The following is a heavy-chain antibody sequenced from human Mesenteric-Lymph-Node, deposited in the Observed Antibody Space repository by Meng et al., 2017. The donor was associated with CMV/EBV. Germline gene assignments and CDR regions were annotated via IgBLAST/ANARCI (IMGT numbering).Heavy chain of an antibody. V-gene: IGHV1-69*02. D-gene: IGHD6-13*01. J-gene: IGHJ5*02. CDR1: GGTLSSYT. CDR2: IIPILGIA. CDR3: AGGIAAAGSRWFDP. Sequence: QVQLVQSVAEVTKPGSSVKVSCKASGGTLSSYTISWVRQAPGQGLEWMGRIIPILGIANYAQKFQGRVTITADKSTSTAYMGLSSLRSEDTAVYYCAGGIAAAGSRWFDPWGQGTLVTVSS.